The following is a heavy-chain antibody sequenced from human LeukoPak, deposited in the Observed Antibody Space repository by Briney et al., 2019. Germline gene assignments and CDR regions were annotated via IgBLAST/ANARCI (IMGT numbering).Heavy chain of an antibody. J-gene: IGHJ5*02. V-gene: IGHV4-61*05. CDR2: IYYSGST. CDR1: GGSINNTNFY. D-gene: IGHD3-22*01. Sequence: SETLSLTCTVSGGSINNTNFYWGWIRQPPGKGLEWIGYIYYSGSTNYNPSLKSRVTISVDTSKNQFSLKLSSVTAADTAVYYCARHEGYYYDSSGYYGPFDPWGQGTLVTVSS. CDR3: ARHEGYYYDSSGYYGPFDP.